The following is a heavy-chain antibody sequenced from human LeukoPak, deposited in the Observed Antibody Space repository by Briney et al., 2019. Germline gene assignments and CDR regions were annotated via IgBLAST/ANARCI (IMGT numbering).Heavy chain of an antibody. CDR3: ARDRYCSGGTCRYFDY. D-gene: IGHD2-15*01. CDR2: IYSGGNT. Sequence: GGSLRLSCAASGFTVSSTYMGWVRQAPGKGLEWVSIIYSGGNTYYADSVKGRFTISRDNSKNTLYLQMNSLRAEDTAVYYCARDRYCSGGTCRYFDYWGQGTLVTVSS. J-gene: IGHJ4*02. V-gene: IGHV3-53*01. CDR1: GFTVSSTY.